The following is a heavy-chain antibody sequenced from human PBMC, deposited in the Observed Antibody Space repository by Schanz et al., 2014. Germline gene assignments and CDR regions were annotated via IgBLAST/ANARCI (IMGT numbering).Heavy chain of an antibody. V-gene: IGHV1-18*01. D-gene: IGHD4-17*01. Sequence: QGQLVQSGPEVKEPGASVKVSCEASRYTFNTYGLNWVRQAPGQGLEWLGWISPYNGNTNYAQKLQGRVTITADKSTTTAYMELNSLNSDDTAVYYCATLDYADSVSWGQGTLVTVSS. CDR3: ATLDYADSVS. J-gene: IGHJ5*02. CDR1: RYTFNTYG. CDR2: ISPYNGNT.